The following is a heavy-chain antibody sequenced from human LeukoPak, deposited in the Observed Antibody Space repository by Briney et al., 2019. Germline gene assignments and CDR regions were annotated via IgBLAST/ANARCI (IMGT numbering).Heavy chain of an antibody. CDR1: GYTFTGYY. CDR2: INPNSGGT. Sequence: ASVKVSCKASGYTFTGYYMHWVRQAPGQGLEWMGWINPNSGGTNYAQKFQGRVTMTRDTPISTAYMELSRLRSDDTAVYYCAVGDCSSTSCLNFDYWGQGTLVTVSS. J-gene: IGHJ4*02. V-gene: IGHV1-2*02. D-gene: IGHD2-2*01. CDR3: AVGDCSSTSCLNFDY.